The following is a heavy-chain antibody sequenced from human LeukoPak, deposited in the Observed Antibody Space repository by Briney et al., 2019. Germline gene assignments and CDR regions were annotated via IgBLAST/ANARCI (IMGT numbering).Heavy chain of an antibody. CDR2: IKQDASEK. J-gene: IGHJ4*02. CDR3: ASTPKYQLKKPDY. V-gene: IGHV3-7*01. D-gene: IGHD2-2*01. Sequence: GGSLRLSCVVSGLTFSGYWVTWVRQAPGKGLEWVANIKQDASEKYYVESVKGRFAISRDNAKNSLYLQMNSLRAEDTAVYYCASTPKYQLKKPDYWGQGTLVTVSS. CDR1: GLTFSGYW.